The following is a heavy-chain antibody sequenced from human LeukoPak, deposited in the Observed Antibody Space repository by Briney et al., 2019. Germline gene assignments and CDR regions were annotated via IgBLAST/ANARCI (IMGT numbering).Heavy chain of an antibody. J-gene: IGHJ4*02. D-gene: IGHD6-19*01. CDR2: ISGGSSFT. CDR1: GFTFGTYW. CDR3: ARDLGYSSGPNY. Sequence: PGESLRLSCTASGFTFGTYWMSWVRHPPGKGLEWVSYISGGSSFTYYVDSVKGRFTISRDNAKNSLYLQMNSLRAEDTAVYYCARDLGYSSGPNYWGQGTLVTVSS. V-gene: IGHV3-21*01.